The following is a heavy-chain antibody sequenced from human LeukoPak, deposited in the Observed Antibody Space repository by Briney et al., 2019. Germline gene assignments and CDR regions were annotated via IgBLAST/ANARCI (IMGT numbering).Heavy chain of an antibody. V-gene: IGHV4-59*13. Sequence: ASETLSLTCSVSGGAISTFYWIWIRQPPGKGLEWIGCIQNSGSTEYNPSLESRVTISVDRSRNQFSLKLTSVTAADTAVYFCARGYGYNSEYWGQGTLVTVSP. CDR3: ARGYGYNSEY. J-gene: IGHJ4*02. D-gene: IGHD5-24*01. CDR2: IQNSGST. CDR1: GGAISTFY.